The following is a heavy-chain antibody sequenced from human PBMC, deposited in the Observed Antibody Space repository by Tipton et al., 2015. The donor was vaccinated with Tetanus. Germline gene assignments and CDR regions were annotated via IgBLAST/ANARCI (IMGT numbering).Heavy chain of an antibody. CDR1: GYIFTNYW. CDR2: IYPGDSDT. J-gene: IGHJ4*02. D-gene: IGHD2-15*01. V-gene: IGHV5-51*01. CDR3: ARAHCSDGVCNFDF. Sequence: VQLVQSGGEVKKPGESLKISCKGSGYIFTNYWIGWVRQKPGKGLEWMGIIYPGDSDTRYSPSFQVQVTIPVDKSINTAFLQWSSRKASDTSMFYCARAHCSDGVCNFDFWGQGALVSVAS.